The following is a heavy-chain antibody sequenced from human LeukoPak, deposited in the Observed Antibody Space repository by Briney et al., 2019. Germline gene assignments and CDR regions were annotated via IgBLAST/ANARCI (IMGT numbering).Heavy chain of an antibody. D-gene: IGHD6-6*01. CDR3: ARDRQAGRYYYYYYMDV. CDR2: IKQDGSEK. V-gene: IGHV3-7*01. Sequence: RGSLRLSCAASGFTFSSYWMSWVRHAPGNGLEWVANIKQDGSEKYYVDSVKGRFTISRDNAKNSLYLQMNSLRAEDTAVYYCARDRQAGRYYYYYYMDVWGKGTTVTVSS. CDR1: GFTFSSYW. J-gene: IGHJ6*03.